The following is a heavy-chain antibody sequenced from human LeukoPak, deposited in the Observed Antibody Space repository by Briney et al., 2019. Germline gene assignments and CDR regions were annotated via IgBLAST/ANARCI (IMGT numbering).Heavy chain of an antibody. CDR3: ARDLHSGSFYGYFDY. CDR1: GFTFSSYG. CDR2: ISYDGSNK. Sequence: GGSLRLSCAASGFTFSSYGMHWVRQAPGKGLEWVAVISYDGSNKYYADSVKGRFTISRDDSETTLFLQMTSLGPEDTAVYYCARDLHSGSFYGYFDYWGQGTLVTVSS. J-gene: IGHJ4*02. V-gene: IGHV3-30*03. D-gene: IGHD1-26*01.